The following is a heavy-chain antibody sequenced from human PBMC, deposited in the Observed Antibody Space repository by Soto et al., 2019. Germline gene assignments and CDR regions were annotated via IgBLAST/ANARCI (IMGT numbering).Heavy chain of an antibody. J-gene: IGHJ6*02. CDR1: GFTFSSYW. CDR3: ARDLSNYYYYGMDV. D-gene: IGHD3-3*02. Sequence: GGSLRLSCAASGFTFSSYWMSWVRQAPGKGLEWVANIKQDGSEKYYVDSVKGRFTISRDNAKNSLYLQMNSLRAEDTAVYYCARDLSNYYYYGMDVWGQGTTVTVSS. CDR2: IKQDGSEK. V-gene: IGHV3-7*01.